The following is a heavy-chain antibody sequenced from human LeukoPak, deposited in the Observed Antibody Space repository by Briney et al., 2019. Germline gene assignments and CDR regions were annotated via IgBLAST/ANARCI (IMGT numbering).Heavy chain of an antibody. J-gene: IGHJ5*02. D-gene: IGHD4-23*01. CDR2: IIPILGIA. CDR1: GGTFSSYA. Sequence: ASVKVSCKASGGTFSSYAISWVRQAPGQGLEWMGRIIPILGIANYAQKFQGRVTITADKSTSTAYMELSSLRSEDTAVYYCARHHRDYGGNWFDPWGQGTLVTVSS. CDR3: ARHHRDYGGNWFDP. V-gene: IGHV1-69*04.